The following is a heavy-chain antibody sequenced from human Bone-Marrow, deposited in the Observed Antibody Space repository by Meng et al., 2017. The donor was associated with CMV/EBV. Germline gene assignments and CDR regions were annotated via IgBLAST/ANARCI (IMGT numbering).Heavy chain of an antibody. V-gene: IGHV4-4*02. CDR3: ARRSSTSSLGMDV. D-gene: IGHD2-2*01. Sequence: GSLRLSCAVSGGSISSSNWWSWVRQPPGKGLEWIGEIYHSGSTNYNPSLKSRVTISVDKSKNQFSLKLSSVTAADTAVYYCARRSSTSSLGMDVWGQGTTVTVSS. CDR1: GGSISSSNW. J-gene: IGHJ6*02. CDR2: IYHSGST.